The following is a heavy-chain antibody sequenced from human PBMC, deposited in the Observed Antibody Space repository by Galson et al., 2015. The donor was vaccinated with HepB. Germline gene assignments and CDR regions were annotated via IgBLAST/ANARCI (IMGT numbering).Heavy chain of an antibody. CDR2: ISAYNGNT. D-gene: IGHD6-13*01. CDR3: ARPMSSSWNDAFDI. J-gene: IGHJ3*02. Sequence: SVKVSCKASGYTFTSYGISWVRQAPGQGLEWMGWISAYNGNTNYAQKLQGRVTMTTDTSTSTAYMELRSLRSDDTAVYYCARPMSSSWNDAFDIWGQGTMVTVSS. CDR1: GYTFTSYG. V-gene: IGHV1-18*01.